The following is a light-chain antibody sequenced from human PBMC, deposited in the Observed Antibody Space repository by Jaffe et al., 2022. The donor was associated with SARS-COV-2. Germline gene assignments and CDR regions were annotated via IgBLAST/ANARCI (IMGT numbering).Light chain of an antibody. CDR3: QHYNNYPLT. J-gene: IGKJ4*01. CDR2: KAS. Sequence: DIQMTQSPSTLSASVGDRVTITCRASQTISSHLAWYQQKPGKAPKLLIYKASSLERGVPSRFSGSGSGTEFTLTISSLQPDDFATYYCQHYNNYPLTFGGGTNVEIK. CDR1: QTISSH. V-gene: IGKV1-5*03.